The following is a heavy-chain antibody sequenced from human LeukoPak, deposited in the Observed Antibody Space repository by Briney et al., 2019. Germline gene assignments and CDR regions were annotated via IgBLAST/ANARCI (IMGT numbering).Heavy chain of an antibody. CDR3: ARETQGYSYGTGTYTLDY. J-gene: IGHJ4*02. CDR1: GGTFSSYA. CDR2: IIPISGTA. V-gene: IGHV1-69*13. D-gene: IGHD5-18*01. Sequence: ASVKVSCKASGGTFSSYAISWVRQAPGQGLEWMGGIIPISGTANYAQKFQGRVTITADESTSTTYMELNSLRSEDTAVYYCARETQGYSYGTGTYTLDYWGQGTLVTVSS.